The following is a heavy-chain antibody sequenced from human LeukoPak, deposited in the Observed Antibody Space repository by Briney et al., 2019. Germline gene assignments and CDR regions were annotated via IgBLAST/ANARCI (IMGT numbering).Heavy chain of an antibody. J-gene: IGHJ5*02. CDR1: GVSISSLY. CDR2: IYDSGST. V-gene: IGHV4-59*11. D-gene: IGHD3-9*01. Sequence: PSETLSLTCTVSGVSISSLYWSWIRQPPGRGLEWIGYIYDSGSTNYNPSLKSRVTISVDTSKNQFSLKLSSVTAADTAVYYCARDTYDILTGYSTGQDPWGQGTLVTVSS. CDR3: ARDTYDILTGYSTGQDP.